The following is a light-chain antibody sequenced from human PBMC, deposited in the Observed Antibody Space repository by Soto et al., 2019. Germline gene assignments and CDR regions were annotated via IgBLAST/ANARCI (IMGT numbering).Light chain of an antibody. CDR3: SSYTSSSIS. CDR2: EVS. CDR1: SSDVGGYNY. V-gene: IGLV2-14*01. Sequence: QSALTQPASVSGSPGQSITISCTGTSSDVGGYNYVSRYQQHPGKAPKLMIYEVSNRPSGVSNRFSGSKSGNTASLTISGFQAEDEADYYCSSYTSSSISFGGGTKLTVL. J-gene: IGLJ2*01.